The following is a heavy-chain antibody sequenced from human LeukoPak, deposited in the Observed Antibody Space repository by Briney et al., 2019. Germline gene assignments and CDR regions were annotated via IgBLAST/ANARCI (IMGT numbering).Heavy chain of an antibody. Sequence: GGSLRLSCAASGLTFSDYYMSWIRQAPGKGLEWVSYISSSGSTIYYADSVKGRFTISRDNAKNSLYLQMNSLRAEDTAVYYCAKDRGILWWYFDYWGQGNLVTVSS. CDR3: AKDRGILWWYFDY. J-gene: IGHJ4*02. V-gene: IGHV3-11*01. D-gene: IGHD2-21*01. CDR2: ISSSGSTI. CDR1: GLTFSDYY.